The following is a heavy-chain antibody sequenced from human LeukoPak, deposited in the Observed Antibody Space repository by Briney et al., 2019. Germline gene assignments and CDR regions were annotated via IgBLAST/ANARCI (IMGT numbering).Heavy chain of an antibody. Sequence: AGGSLRLSCAASGFIFSSYWMSWVRHAPGKGLEWVANIKQDGSEKYYVDSVKGRFTISRDNAKNLLYLQMNSLRAEDTAVYYCARDVGPADYWGQGTLVTVSS. CDR3: ARDVGPADY. CDR2: IKQDGSEK. V-gene: IGHV3-7*01. J-gene: IGHJ4*02. CDR1: GFIFSSYW.